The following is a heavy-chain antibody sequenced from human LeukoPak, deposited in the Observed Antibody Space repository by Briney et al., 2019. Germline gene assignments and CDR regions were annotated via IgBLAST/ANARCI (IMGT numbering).Heavy chain of an antibody. Sequence: GGSLRLSCAASGFTFSSYAVSWVRQAPEKGLAWVSAISDSGDRTQYADSVRGRFTISRDNSKDTLYLQLDSLRAEDTAVYYCAKGSSNWRDYYYFDYWGQGTLVTVSS. V-gene: IGHV3-23*01. CDR1: GFTFSSYA. J-gene: IGHJ4*02. CDR3: AKGSSNWRDYYYFDY. CDR2: ISDSGDRT. D-gene: IGHD6-13*01.